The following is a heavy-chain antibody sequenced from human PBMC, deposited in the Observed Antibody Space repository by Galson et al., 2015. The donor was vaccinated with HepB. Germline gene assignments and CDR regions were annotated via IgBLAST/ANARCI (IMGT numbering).Heavy chain of an antibody. V-gene: IGHV3-21*01. J-gene: IGHJ4*02. D-gene: IGHD7-27*01. CDR1: DFTFTTYT. CDR2: ISGNTDYI. Sequence: SLRLSCAASDFTFTTYTMNWVRQAPGKGLEWVSSISGNTDYIYYADSLKGRFTISRDNAKNSLYLQMNSLRAEGTAVYYCASESWGSFEFWGQGTLVTVSS. CDR3: ASESWGSFEF.